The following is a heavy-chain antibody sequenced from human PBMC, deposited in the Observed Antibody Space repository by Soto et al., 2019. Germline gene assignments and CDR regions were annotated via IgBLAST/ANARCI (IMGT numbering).Heavy chain of an antibody. D-gene: IGHD6-19*01. J-gene: IGHJ3*02. V-gene: IGHV3-64*01. CDR2: ISSNGGST. Sequence: GGSLRLSWAASGFTFSSYAMHWVRQAPGKGLEYVSAISSNGGSTYYANSVKGRFTISRDNSKNTLYLQMGSLRAEDMAVYYCARGRKYSSGWYGQSAFDIWGQGTMVTVSS. CDR3: ARGRKYSSGWYGQSAFDI. CDR1: GFTFSSYA.